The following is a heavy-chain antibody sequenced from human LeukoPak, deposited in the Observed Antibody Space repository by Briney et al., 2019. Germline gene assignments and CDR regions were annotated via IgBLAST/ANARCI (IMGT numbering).Heavy chain of an antibody. CDR2: ISYDGSNK. Sequence: GGSLRLSCAASGFTFSSYAMHWVRQAPGKGLEWVAVISYDGSNKYYADSVKGRFTISRDNSKNTLYLQMNSLRAEDMAVYYCARDLGYCSGGSCYSNDYYYYGMDVWGQGTTVTVSS. V-gene: IGHV3-30*04. CDR1: GFTFSSYA. J-gene: IGHJ6*02. CDR3: ARDLGYCSGGSCYSNDYYYYGMDV. D-gene: IGHD2-15*01.